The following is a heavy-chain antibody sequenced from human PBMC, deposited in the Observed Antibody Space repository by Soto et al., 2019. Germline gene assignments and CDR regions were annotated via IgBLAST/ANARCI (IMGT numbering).Heavy chain of an antibody. Sequence: SGTLSLTCTVSGGSISSYYWSWIRQPPGKGLEWIGYIYYSGSTNYNPSLKSRVTISVDTSKNQFSLKLSSVTAADTAVYYCASSVAGWYFDYWGQGTLVTVSS. J-gene: IGHJ4*02. D-gene: IGHD6-19*01. V-gene: IGHV4-59*01. CDR2: IYYSGST. CDR3: ASSVAGWYFDY. CDR1: GGSISSYY.